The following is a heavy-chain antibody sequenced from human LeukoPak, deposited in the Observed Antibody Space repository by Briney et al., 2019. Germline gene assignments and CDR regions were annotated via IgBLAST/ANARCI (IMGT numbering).Heavy chain of an antibody. J-gene: IGHJ4*02. Sequence: SETLSLTCTVSGDSTSSDRYYGGWVRQPPGKGLEWIGYIYYSGSTYYTPSLRGRVTISVDTSKSQFSLNLSSVTAADTAVYYCARGYSLDYWGQGTLVTVSS. CDR3: ARGYSLDY. CDR1: GDSTSSDRYY. V-gene: IGHV4-30-4*08. CDR2: IYYSGST. D-gene: IGHD5-18*01.